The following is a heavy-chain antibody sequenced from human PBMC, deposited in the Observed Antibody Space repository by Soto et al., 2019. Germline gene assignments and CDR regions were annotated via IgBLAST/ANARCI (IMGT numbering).Heavy chain of an antibody. D-gene: IGHD2-15*01. J-gene: IGHJ4*02. Sequence: QVQLQESGPGLVKPSQTLSLTCSVSGGSISSGGYYWSWIGQPPGKGLEWIGYIYYSGSTYYNPSLKSRVTLSVDTSKNQFSLKLSSVTAADTAVYYCARARGARYFDYWGQGTLVTVSS. CDR1: GGSISSGGYY. CDR3: ARARGARYFDY. V-gene: IGHV4-30-4*01. CDR2: IYYSGST.